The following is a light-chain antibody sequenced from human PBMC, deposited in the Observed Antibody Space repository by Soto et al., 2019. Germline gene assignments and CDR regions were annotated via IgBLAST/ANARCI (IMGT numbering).Light chain of an antibody. Sequence: DIQMTQSPSTLSASVGDRVTITCRASQYISIYLAWYQQKPGKAPKVLIWNGATLHRGVPSRFSASGSGTEFTLTIGSPQPDDFATYYCQQYKSYSTWTFGQGTKVEIK. V-gene: IGKV1-5*01. CDR1: QYISIY. CDR3: QQYKSYSTWT. CDR2: NGA. J-gene: IGKJ1*01.